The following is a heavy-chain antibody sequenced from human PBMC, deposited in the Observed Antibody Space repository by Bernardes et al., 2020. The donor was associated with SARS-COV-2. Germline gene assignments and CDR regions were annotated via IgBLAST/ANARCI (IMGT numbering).Heavy chain of an antibody. Sequence: ASVKVSCKTSGYTFASYGINWVRQAPGQGPEWMGWISPYNDNSNYAQKFHDRVTMTTDTSTSTVYMQLRRLRSDDTALYYCARAREPAVEYHYYTLDVWGQGTTVTVSS. CDR2: ISPYNDNS. CDR3: ARAREPAVEYHYYTLDV. J-gene: IGHJ6*02. V-gene: IGHV1-18*04. D-gene: IGHD1-1*01. CDR1: GYTFASYG.